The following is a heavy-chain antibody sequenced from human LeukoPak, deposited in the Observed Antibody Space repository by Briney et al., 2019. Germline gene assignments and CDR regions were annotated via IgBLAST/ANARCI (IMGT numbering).Heavy chain of an antibody. CDR3: ARAGVWFGEPLDY. Sequence: GGSLRLSCAASGFTFSSYSMNWVRQAPGKGLEWVSYIRSSSRTIYYADSVKGRFTISRDNAKNSLYLQMDSLRAEDTAVYYCARAGVWFGEPLDYWGQGTLVTVSS. J-gene: IGHJ4*02. CDR1: GFTFSSYS. V-gene: IGHV3-48*04. CDR2: IRSSSRTI. D-gene: IGHD3-10*01.